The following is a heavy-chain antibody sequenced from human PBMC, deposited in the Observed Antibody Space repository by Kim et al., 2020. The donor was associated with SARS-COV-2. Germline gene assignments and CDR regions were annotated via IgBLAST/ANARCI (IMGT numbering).Heavy chain of an antibody. V-gene: IGHV4-31*02. CDR3: ARNPTDVPGAFDI. Sequence: NPSLKSRVTISVDTSKNQFSLKLSSVTAADTAVYYCARNPTDVPGAFDIWGQGTMVTVSS. D-gene: IGHD3-16*01. J-gene: IGHJ3*02.